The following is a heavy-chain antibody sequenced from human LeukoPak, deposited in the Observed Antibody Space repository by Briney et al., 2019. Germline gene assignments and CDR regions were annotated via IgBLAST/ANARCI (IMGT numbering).Heavy chain of an antibody. CDR1: GFTFSSYA. J-gene: IGHJ6*03. D-gene: IGHD6-19*01. CDR3: AKDGYSSGWYYYYYMDV. Sequence: GGSLRLSCAASGFTFSSYAMSWVPHAPGKGLECVSAIRGSGGSTYYADSVKGRFTISRDNSKNTLYLQMNSLRAEDTAVYYCAKDGYSSGWYYYYYMDVWGKGTTVTVSS. V-gene: IGHV3-23*01. CDR2: IRGSGGST.